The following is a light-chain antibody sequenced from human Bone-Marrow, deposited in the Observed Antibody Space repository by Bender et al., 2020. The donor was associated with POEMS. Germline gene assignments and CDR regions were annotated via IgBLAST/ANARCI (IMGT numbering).Light chain of an antibody. J-gene: IGLJ2*01. CDR3: QAWDSSTHVL. V-gene: IGLV3-1*01. CDR1: RLGDKY. CDR2: QDN. Sequence: SHELTQPPSLSVSPGQTATITCSGDRLGDKYASWYQQKPGQFPVLVIYQDNKRPSGIPERFSGSNSGNTATLTISGTQAVDEADYYCQAWDSSTHVLFGGGTKLTVL.